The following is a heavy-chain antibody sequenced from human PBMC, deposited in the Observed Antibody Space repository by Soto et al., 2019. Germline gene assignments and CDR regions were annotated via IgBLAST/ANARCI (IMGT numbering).Heavy chain of an antibody. CDR3: ARLGGYVSVGYYYLWDS. CDR2: INHSGST. V-gene: IGHV4-39*01. Sequence: LPETLSLTCRVSDGSMNSDSSYWGWIRQPPGKGLEWIGVINHSGSTYHNLSLKGRVTMSVDASRNQFSLKLTSMTAADTAVYYCARLGGYVSVGYYYLWDSWGQGTLVTV. D-gene: IGHD3-22*01. CDR1: DGSMNSDSSY. J-gene: IGHJ4*02.